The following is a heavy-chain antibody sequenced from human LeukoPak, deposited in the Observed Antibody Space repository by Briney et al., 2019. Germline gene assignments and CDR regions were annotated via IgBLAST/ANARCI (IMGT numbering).Heavy chain of an antibody. CDR2: ISAYNGNT. V-gene: IGHV1-18*01. D-gene: IGHD6-19*01. Sequence: ASVKVSFKASGYTFTSYGISWVRQAPGQGVEWVGWISAYNGNTNYEQKLRGRVTMTTDTSTSTAYMELRSLRSDDTAVYYCARESAVGQRDAFDIWGQGTMVTVSS. CDR1: GYTFTSYG. CDR3: ARESAVGQRDAFDI. J-gene: IGHJ3*02.